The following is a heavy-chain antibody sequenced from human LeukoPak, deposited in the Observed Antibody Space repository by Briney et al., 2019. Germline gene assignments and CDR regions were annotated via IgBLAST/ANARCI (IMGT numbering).Heavy chain of an antibody. CDR1: GFTFSDYW. J-gene: IGHJ4*02. V-gene: IGHV3-74*01. Sequence: GGSLGLSCAASGFTFSDYWMHWVRQVPGKGLAWVSRINPDGSTTVYADSVEGRFTISRDNAQNTLYLQMNSLRAEDTAVYYCARDDYWGQGTLVTVSS. CDR2: INPDGSTT. CDR3: ARDDY.